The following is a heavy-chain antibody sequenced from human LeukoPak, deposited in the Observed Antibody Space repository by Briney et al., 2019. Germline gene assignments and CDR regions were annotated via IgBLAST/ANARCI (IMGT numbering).Heavy chain of an antibody. Sequence: PGGSRGLSLAASGFTFVSFWMSWFRQPPGKGLEWVANIKQDGSEKYYVDSVKGRFTISRDNAKNSLYLQMNSLRAEDTAVYYCARGIAAAFLSWFDPWGQGTLVTVSS. J-gene: IGHJ5*02. CDR2: IKQDGSEK. V-gene: IGHV3-7*03. CDR3: ARGIAAAFLSWFDP. D-gene: IGHD6-13*01. CDR1: GFTFVSFW.